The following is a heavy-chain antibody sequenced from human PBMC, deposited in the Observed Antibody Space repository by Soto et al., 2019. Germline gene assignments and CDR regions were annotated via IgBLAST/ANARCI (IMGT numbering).Heavy chain of an antibody. CDR1: GFTFSSYA. D-gene: IGHD6-19*01. CDR2: ISGSGDRT. CDR3: AKGVPGIAVAGTGYFQH. V-gene: IGHV3-23*01. J-gene: IGHJ1*01. Sequence: PGGSLRLSCAASGFTFSSYAMSWVRQAPGKGLEWVSGISGSGDRTYYADSVKGRFTISRDNSKNTLYLQMNSLRAEDTAVYYCAKGVPGIAVAGTGYFQHWGQGTLVTVS.